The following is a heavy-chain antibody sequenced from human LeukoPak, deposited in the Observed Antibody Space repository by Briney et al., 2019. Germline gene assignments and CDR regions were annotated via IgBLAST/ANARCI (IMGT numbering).Heavy chain of an antibody. CDR2: ISAYNGNT. V-gene: IGHV1-18*01. CDR1: GYTFTSYG. CDR3: ARFTMVRGVRGDFNY. D-gene: IGHD3-10*01. J-gene: IGHJ4*02. Sequence: ASVKVSCKASGYTFTSYGISWVRQAPGQGLEWTGWISAYNGNTNYAQKLQGRVTMTTDTSTSTAYMELRSLRSDDTAVYYCARFTMVRGVRGDFNYWGQGTLVTVSS.